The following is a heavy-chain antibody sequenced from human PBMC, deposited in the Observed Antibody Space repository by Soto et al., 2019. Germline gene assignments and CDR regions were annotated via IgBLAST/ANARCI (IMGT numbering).Heavy chain of an antibody. J-gene: IGHJ4*02. CDR1: GGSITNYY. CDR3: ATAGRFLGRYFFES. Sequence: SETLSLTCTVSGGSITNYYWTWIRQPPGKGLEWIGYIYYRGSTKYNPSLWSRVTISLDTSKNHFSLQLSSVTAADTAVYYCATAGRFLGRYFFESWGQGSLVTVSS. CDR2: IYYRGST. D-gene: IGHD3-3*01. V-gene: IGHV4-59*01.